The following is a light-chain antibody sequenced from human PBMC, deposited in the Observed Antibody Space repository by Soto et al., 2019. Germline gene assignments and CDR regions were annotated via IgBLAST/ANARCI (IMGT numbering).Light chain of an antibody. Sequence: QSVLTQPPSVSGAPGQRVTISCTGSSSNIGAGYDVHWYQQLPGTAPKLLIYGNSNRPSGVPDRFSGSKSGTSASLAITGLQPEDEADYYFQSYDSSLSAVVFGGGTQLTVL. V-gene: IGLV1-40*01. CDR3: QSYDSSLSAVV. J-gene: IGLJ2*01. CDR2: GNS. CDR1: SSNIGAGYD.